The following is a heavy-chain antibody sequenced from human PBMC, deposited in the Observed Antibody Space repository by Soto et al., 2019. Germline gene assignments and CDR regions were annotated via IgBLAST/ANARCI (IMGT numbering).Heavy chain of an antibody. CDR3: ARDCSSTSCYSSSFDY. V-gene: IGHV1-3*01. CDR2: INAGNGNT. J-gene: IGHJ4*02. D-gene: IGHD2-2*02. CDR1: GYTFTSYA. Sequence: ASVKVSCKASGYTFTSYAMHWVRQAPGQRLEWMGWINAGNGNTKYSQKFRGRVTITRDTSASTAYMELSSLRSEDTAVYYCARDCSSTSCYSSSFDYWGQGTLVTVSS.